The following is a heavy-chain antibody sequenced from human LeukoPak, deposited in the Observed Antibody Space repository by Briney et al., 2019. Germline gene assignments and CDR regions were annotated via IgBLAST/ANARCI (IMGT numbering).Heavy chain of an antibody. Sequence: SETLSLTCAVYGGSFSGYYWSWIRQPPGKGLEWIGEINHSGSTNYNPSLKSRVTISVDTSKNQFSLKLSSVTAADTAVYYCARGHLRSSSSWYGYWGQGTLVTVSS. J-gene: IGHJ4*02. CDR2: INHSGST. CDR3: ARGHLRSSSSWYGY. CDR1: GGSFSGYY. V-gene: IGHV4-34*01. D-gene: IGHD6-13*01.